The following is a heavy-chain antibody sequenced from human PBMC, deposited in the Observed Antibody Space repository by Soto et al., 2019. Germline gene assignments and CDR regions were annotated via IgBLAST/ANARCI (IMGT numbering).Heavy chain of an antibody. J-gene: IGHJ4*02. CDR3: GRDAGSDYDFWSGPFGY. V-gene: IGHV3-21*01. D-gene: IGHD3-3*01. Sequence: GGSLRLSCVASGFTFSNYRMNWVRQAPGKGLEWVSSITSESPTYIYYADSVKGRFSVSRDNAKNSLYLQMDSLRAEDTAVYYCGRDAGSDYDFWSGPFGYWGQGTLVTVSS. CDR1: GFTFSNYR. CDR2: ITSESPTYI.